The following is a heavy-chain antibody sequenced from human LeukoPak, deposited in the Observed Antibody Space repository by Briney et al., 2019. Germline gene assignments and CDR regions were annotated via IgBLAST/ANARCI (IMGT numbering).Heavy chain of an antibody. J-gene: IGHJ3*02. CDR1: GFTFSSYD. V-gene: IGHV3-13*01. CDR2: IGTAGDT. CDR3: AREVAYSSSWSGAFDI. Sequence: PGGSLRLSCAASGFTFSSYDMHWVRQATGKGLEWVSAIGTAGDTYYPGSVKGRFTISRDNAKNSLYLQMNSLRAEDTAVYYCAREVAYSSSWSGAFDIWGQGTMVTVSS. D-gene: IGHD6-13*01.